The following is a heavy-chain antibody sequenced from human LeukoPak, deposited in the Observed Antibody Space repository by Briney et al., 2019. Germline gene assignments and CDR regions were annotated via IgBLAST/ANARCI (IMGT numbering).Heavy chain of an antibody. D-gene: IGHD2-2*01. J-gene: IGHJ4*02. CDR3: ATMGYCTSTTSPRVFDY. V-gene: IGHV4-34*01. CDR1: GGSFSAYY. CDR2: INHSGST. Sequence: SETLSLTCAVYGGSFSAYYWSWIRQPPGKGLEWIGEINHSGSTNYNPSLKSRVTISVDTSKNQFSLKLSSVTAADTAVYYCATMGYCTSTTSPRVFDYWGQGILVTVSS.